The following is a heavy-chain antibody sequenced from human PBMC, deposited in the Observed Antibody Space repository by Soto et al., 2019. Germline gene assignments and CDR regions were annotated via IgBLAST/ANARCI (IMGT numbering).Heavy chain of an antibody. J-gene: IGHJ4*02. CDR1: GFTFSSYG. V-gene: IGHV3-30*03. CDR3: ATGQYCSGGSCYFNPSDY. CDR2: ISYDGSYE. D-gene: IGHD2-15*01. Sequence: QVQLVESGGGVVQPGRSLRLSCGASGFTFSSYGTHWVRQAPGKGLEWVAGISYDGSYESYADSVKGRCTISRDNSKNTLYVQMNSLRAEDTAVYYCATGQYCSGGSCYFNPSDYWGQGTLVTVSS.